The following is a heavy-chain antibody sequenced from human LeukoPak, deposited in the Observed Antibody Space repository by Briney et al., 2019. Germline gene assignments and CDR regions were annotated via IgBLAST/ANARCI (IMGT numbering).Heavy chain of an antibody. CDR1: GYTFTSYD. CDR3: ARDGYRSWFDP. D-gene: IGHD6-13*01. CDR2: MNPNSGNT. J-gene: IGHJ5*02. V-gene: IGHV1-8*01. Sequence: ASVKVSCKASGYTFTSYDINWVRQATGQGLGWMGWMNPNSGNTGYAQKLQGRVTMTTDTSTSTAYMELRSLRSDDTAVYYCARDGYRSWFDPWGQGTLVTVSS.